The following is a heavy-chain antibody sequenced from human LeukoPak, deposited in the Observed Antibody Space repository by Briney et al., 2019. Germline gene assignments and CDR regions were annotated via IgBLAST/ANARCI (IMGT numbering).Heavy chain of an antibody. J-gene: IGHJ4*02. CDR2: MYTSGST. D-gene: IGHD3-16*01. Sequence: PSDTLSLTCTVSGGSISSYYWSWVRHPAGKGREWLGRMYTSGSTNYKPSLQSRVTISVDKSKNQFSLKLSSVTAADTAVYYCARGFAVMRGAGPYYFVDWGQGTLVTVSS. CDR1: GGSISSYY. V-gene: IGHV4-4*07. CDR3: ARGFAVMRGAGPYYFVD.